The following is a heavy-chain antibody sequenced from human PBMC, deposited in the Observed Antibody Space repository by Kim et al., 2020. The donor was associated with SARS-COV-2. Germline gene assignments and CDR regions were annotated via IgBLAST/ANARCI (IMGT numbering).Heavy chain of an antibody. CDR2: TYYSGST. J-gene: IGHJ6*02. V-gene: IGHV4-39*07. D-gene: IGHD2-2*01. Sequence: SETLSLTCTVSGGSIRSSSYYWGWIRQPPGKGLEWIGSTYYSGSTYYTPSLESRGSISVDTSKNQFSLKVNSVTAADTAVYYCARALYSSIHGSYYYGMDGWGQGTTVTVSS. CDR1: GGSIRSSSYY. CDR3: ARALYSSIHGSYYYGMDG.